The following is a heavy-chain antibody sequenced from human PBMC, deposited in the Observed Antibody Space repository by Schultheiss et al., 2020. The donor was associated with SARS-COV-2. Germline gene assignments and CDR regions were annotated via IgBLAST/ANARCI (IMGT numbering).Heavy chain of an antibody. CDR3: AKDEEYSSSSGGALDY. CDR2: ISGSGGST. D-gene: IGHD6-6*01. Sequence: GESLKISCAASGFTFSSYAMSWVRQAPGKGLEWVSAISGSGGSTYYADSVKGRFTISIDNSKNTLYLQMNSLRAEDTAVYYCAKDEEYSSSSGGALDYWGQGTLVTVSS. V-gene: IGHV3-23*01. CDR1: GFTFSSYA. J-gene: IGHJ4*02.